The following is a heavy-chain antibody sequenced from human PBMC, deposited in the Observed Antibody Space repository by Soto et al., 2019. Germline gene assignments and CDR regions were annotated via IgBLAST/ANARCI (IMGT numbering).Heavy chain of an antibody. CDR1: GFPFDSYS. J-gene: IGHJ6*02. CDR3: AREANTIYAPHGLDV. D-gene: IGHD3-3*01. V-gene: IGHV3-21*01. CDR2: LSSGSFYI. Sequence: PGGSLRLSWAVSGFPFDSYSMSWVRQAPGQGLEWLASLSSGSFYIFHADSIRGRFTISRDDGKNLLFLQMNSLTIEDTATYYCAREANTIYAPHGLDVWGQGTAVTVSS.